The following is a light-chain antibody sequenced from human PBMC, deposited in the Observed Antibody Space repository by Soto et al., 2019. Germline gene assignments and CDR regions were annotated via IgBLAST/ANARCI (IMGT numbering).Light chain of an antibody. CDR3: SCYAGGNTL. J-gene: IGLJ2*01. V-gene: IGLV2-8*01. CDR1: SSDVGGYNY. CDR2: EVS. Sequence: QSALTQPPSASGSPGQSVTISCTGTSSDVGGYNYVSWYQQHPGNAPKLIIYEVSKRPSGVPDRFSGCKSGNTASLTVSGLQAEDEADYYCSCYAGGNTLFGGGTKLTVL.